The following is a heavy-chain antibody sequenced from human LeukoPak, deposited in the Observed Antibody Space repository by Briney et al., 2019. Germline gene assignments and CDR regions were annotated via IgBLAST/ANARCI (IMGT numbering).Heavy chain of an antibody. D-gene: IGHD1-26*01. CDR1: GFTFSSYA. V-gene: IGHV3-23*01. CDR2: ISGSGGST. CDR3: GRAHGRGYYYYGMDV. J-gene: IGHJ6*02. Sequence: GGSLRLSCAASGFTFSSYAMSWVRQAPGKGLEWVSAISGSGGSTYYADSVKGRFTISRDNSKNTLYLQMNSLRAEDTAVYYCGRAHGRGYYYYGMDVWGQGTTVTVSS.